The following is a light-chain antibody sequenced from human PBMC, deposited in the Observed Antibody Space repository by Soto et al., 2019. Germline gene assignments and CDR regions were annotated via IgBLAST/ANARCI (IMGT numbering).Light chain of an antibody. CDR2: VGS. CDR3: MQALQTPT. Sequence: DIVMTQSPVSLSVTPGEPASISCRSSQNLLHSNGYNYLDWYLQKPGQSPQVLIYVGSNRASGVPDRFSGSGSGTDFTLKISRVEAEDVGVYYCMQALQTPTFGQGTKVDIK. J-gene: IGKJ1*01. V-gene: IGKV2-28*01. CDR1: QNLLHSNGYNY.